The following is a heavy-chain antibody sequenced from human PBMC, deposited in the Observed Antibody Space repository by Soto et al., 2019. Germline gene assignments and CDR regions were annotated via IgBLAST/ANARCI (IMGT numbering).Heavy chain of an antibody. V-gene: IGHV1-18*01. CDR2: ISSYNGDT. D-gene: IGHD2-2*01. CDR3: ARVAGDCSGSSCELYGMDV. Sequence: ASVKVSCKASGYTFTRSGISWVRQAPGQGPEWMGWISSYNGDTNYAQTFQGRVTMTTDTSTSTAYMELRSLRSDDTAVYYCARVAGDCSGSSCELYGMDVWGQGTTVTVSS. CDR1: GYTFTRSG. J-gene: IGHJ6*02.